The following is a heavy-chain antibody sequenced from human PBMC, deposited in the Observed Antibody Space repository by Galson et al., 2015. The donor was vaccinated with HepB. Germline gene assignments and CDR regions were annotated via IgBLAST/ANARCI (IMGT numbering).Heavy chain of an antibody. CDR2: ISRSSSTI. CDR3: ARGSVVVAAILFDY. D-gene: IGHD2-15*01. J-gene: IGHJ4*02. CDR1: GFTFSRYS. Sequence: SLRLSCAASGFTFSRYSMNWVRQAPGKGLEWVSYISRSSSTIYYADSVKGRFTISRDNSKNTLYLQMNSLRAEDTAVYYCARGSVVVAAILFDYWGQGTLVTVSS. V-gene: IGHV3-48*01.